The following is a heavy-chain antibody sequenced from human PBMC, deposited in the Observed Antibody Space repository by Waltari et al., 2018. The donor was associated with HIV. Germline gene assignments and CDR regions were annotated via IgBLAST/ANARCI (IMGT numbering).Heavy chain of an antibody. J-gene: IGHJ4*02. CDR1: GFTFINAW. V-gene: IGHV3-15*01. CDR2: IKRKSDGGTT. Sequence: EVQLVESGGGLVKPGGSLRLSCAASGFTFINAWMSWVRQAPGKGLEWVGRIKRKSDGGTTYAAPVKGRFIISRNDSKNMLYLQMKSLKTEDTAVYYCRTSSDYGDPPVDYWGQGTLVTVSS. D-gene: IGHD4-17*01. CDR3: RTSSDYGDPPVDY.